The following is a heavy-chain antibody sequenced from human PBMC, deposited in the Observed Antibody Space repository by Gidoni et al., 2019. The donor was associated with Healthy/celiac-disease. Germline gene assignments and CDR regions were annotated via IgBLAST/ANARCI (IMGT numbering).Heavy chain of an antibody. D-gene: IGHD3-10*01. CDR1: GGTFSSYA. CDR3: ARAGGGSYGSEVYYGMDV. Sequence: QVQLVQSGAEVKKPGSSVKVSCKASGGTFSSYAISWVRQAPGQGLEWRGGIILIFGTAIDANKCHGRVTITADESTITAYMELSSLRSEDTAVYYCARAGGGSYGSEVYYGMDVWGQGTTVTVSS. CDR2: IILIFGTA. V-gene: IGHV1-69*01. J-gene: IGHJ6*02.